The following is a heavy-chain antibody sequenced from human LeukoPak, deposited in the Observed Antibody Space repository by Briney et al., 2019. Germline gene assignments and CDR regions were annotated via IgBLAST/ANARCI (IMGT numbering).Heavy chain of an antibody. J-gene: IGHJ4*02. CDR1: GVSISSYH. Sequence: SETLSLTCTVSGVSISSYHWTWIRQPPGEGLEWIGHIYNSGSTNYNPALRGRVTISLDTSKNQVSLKLNSVTAADTAMYYCARKDGDGWGQGTLVTVSS. V-gene: IGHV4-59*01. D-gene: IGHD5-24*01. CDR2: IYNSGST. CDR3: ARKDGDG.